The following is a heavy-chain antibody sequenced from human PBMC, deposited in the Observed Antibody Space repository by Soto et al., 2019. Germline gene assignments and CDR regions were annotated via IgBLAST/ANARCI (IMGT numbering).Heavy chain of an antibody. J-gene: IGHJ4*02. CDR3: ARGYCSGGSCYYRDLYYFDY. CDR1: GGSFSGYY. D-gene: IGHD2-15*01. Sequence: SETLSLTCAVYGGSFSGYYWSWIRQPPGKGLEWIGEINHSGSTNYNPSLKSRVTISVDTSKNQFSLKLSSVTAADTAVYYCARGYCSGGSCYYRDLYYFDYWGQGTLVTVSS. CDR2: INHSGST. V-gene: IGHV4-34*01.